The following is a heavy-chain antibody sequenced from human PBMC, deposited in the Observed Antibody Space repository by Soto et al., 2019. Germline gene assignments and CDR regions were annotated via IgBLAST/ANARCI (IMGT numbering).Heavy chain of an antibody. D-gene: IGHD3-22*01. CDR3: AKEGRDYYYYFDY. V-gene: IGHV3-30*18. CDR2: ISNDGSNK. Sequence: GGSLRLSCEASGFTFSSYGMHWVRQAPGKGLEWVAVISNDGSNKYYADSVKGRFTISRDNSRNTLHLQMNSLRPEDTAVYYCAKEGRDYYYYFDYWGQGTLLTVSS. J-gene: IGHJ4*02. CDR1: GFTFSSYG.